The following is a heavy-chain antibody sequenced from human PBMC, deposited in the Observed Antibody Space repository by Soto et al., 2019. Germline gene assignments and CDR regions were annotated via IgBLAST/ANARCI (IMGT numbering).Heavy chain of an antibody. Sequence: QVQLVQSGAEVKKPGASVKVSCKASGYTFTSYAMHWVRQAPGQRLEWMGWINAGNGNTKYSQKFQGRVTITRDTSASTAYMELSSLRSEDTAVYYCARVHTWAIVVVMNDAFDIWGQGTMVTVSS. CDR3: ARVHTWAIVVVMNDAFDI. CDR2: INAGNGNT. J-gene: IGHJ3*02. V-gene: IGHV1-3*01. CDR1: GYTFTSYA. D-gene: IGHD3-22*01.